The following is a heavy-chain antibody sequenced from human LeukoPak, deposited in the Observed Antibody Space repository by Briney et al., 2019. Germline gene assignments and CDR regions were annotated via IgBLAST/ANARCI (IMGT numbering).Heavy chain of an antibody. V-gene: IGHV4-59*01. Sequence: SETLSLTCTVSGGSISSYYWSWIRQPPRKGLEWIGHIYYSGSTNYNPSLKSRVTISVDTTKNQFSLKLSSVTAADTAVYYCARGSPRGYCSGGSCYFDYWGQGTLVTVSS. J-gene: IGHJ4*02. D-gene: IGHD2-15*01. CDR2: IYYSGST. CDR1: GGSISSYY. CDR3: ARGSPRGYCSGGSCYFDY.